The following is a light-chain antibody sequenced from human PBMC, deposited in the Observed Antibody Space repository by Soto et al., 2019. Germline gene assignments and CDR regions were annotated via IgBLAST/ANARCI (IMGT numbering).Light chain of an antibody. CDR1: RSEVGGYNY. J-gene: IGLJ1*01. Sequence: QSALTQPASVSGSPGQSITISCTGTRSEVGGYNYVSWYQQHPGKAPKLMIYDVSNRPSGVSNRFSGSKSGNTASLTISGLQAEDEADYYCNSYSNSTTLYVFGTGTKVTVL. CDR2: DVS. V-gene: IGLV2-14*01. CDR3: NSYSNSTTLYV.